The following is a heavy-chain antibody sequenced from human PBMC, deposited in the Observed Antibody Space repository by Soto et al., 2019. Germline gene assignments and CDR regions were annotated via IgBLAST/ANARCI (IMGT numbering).Heavy chain of an antibody. CDR3: AGWIEGYGGLDQ. D-gene: IGHD2-2*03. J-gene: IGHJ4*02. V-gene: IGHV3-66*01. Sequence: EVQLVESGGGLVQPGGSLRLSCVASGFTVSSNYMSWVRQTPGKGLEWVSVTYSGGSTNYADSVKGRFTISRDNSKNTLYLQMNRLRVEDTAVYYCAGWIEGYGGLDQWGQGTLVTVSS. CDR2: TYSGGST. CDR1: GFTVSSNY.